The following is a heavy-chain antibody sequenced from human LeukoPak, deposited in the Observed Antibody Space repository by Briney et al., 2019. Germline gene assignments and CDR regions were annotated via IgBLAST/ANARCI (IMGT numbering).Heavy chain of an antibody. V-gene: IGHV1-18*01. CDR2: ISAYNGNT. CDR1: GYTFTSYG. CDR3: ARVIDRGGITMIVVEPDY. J-gene: IGHJ4*02. D-gene: IGHD3-22*01. Sequence: ASVKVSCKASGYTFTSYGISWVRQAPGQGLEWMGWISAYNGNTNYAQKLQGRVTMTTDTSTSTAYMELRSLRSDDTAVYYCARVIDRGGITMIVVEPDYWGQGTLVTVSS.